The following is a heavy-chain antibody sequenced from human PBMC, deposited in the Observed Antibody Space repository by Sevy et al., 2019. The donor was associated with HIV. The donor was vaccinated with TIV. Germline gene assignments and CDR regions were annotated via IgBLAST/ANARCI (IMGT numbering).Heavy chain of an antibody. CDR1: GFTFSSYA. CDR2: ISGSGGST. Sequence: GGSLRLSCAASGFTFSSYAMSWVRQAPGKGLEWVSGISGSGGSTYYADSVKGRFTTSRDNSKNTLGLQMNSLRAEDTAVYYCAKGGIQLWLDYWGQGTLVTVSS. J-gene: IGHJ4*02. D-gene: IGHD5-18*01. V-gene: IGHV3-23*01. CDR3: AKGGIQLWLDY.